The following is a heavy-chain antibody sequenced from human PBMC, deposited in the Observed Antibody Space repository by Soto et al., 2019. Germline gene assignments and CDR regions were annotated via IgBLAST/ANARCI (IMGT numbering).Heavy chain of an antibody. CDR3: ARLSVTAYYYGMDV. Sequence: PSETLSLTCTVSGGSISSSSYYWGWIRQPPGKGLEWIGSIYYSGSTYYNPSLKSRVTISVDTSKNQFSLKLSSVTAADTAVYYCARLSVTAYYYGMDVWGQGTTVTVSS. D-gene: IGHD2-21*02. V-gene: IGHV4-39*01. J-gene: IGHJ6*02. CDR2: IYYSGST. CDR1: GGSISSSSYY.